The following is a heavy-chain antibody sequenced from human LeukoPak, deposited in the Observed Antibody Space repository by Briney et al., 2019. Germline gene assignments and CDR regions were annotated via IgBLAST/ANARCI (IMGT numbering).Heavy chain of an antibody. CDR1: GGSISSYY. CDR3: ARGYYDILIGLDY. Sequence: SETLSLTCTVSGGSISSYYWSWIRQTAGKGLEWIGYIYYSGSTNYNPSLKSRVTISVDTSKNQFSLKLSSVTAADTAVYYCARGYYDILIGLDYWGQGTLVTVSS. J-gene: IGHJ4*02. D-gene: IGHD3-9*01. CDR2: IYYSGST. V-gene: IGHV4-59*01.